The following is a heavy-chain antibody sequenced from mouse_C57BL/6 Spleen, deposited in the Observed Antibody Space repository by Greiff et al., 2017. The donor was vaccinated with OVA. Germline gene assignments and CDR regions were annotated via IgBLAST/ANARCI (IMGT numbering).Heavy chain of an antibody. CDR1: GFTFSDYG. CDR3: ARSTLLYYFDY. CDR2: ISSGSSTI. Sequence: EVKLMESGGGLVKPGGSLKLSCAASGFTFSDYGMHWVRQAPEKGLEWVAYISSGSSTIYYADTVKGRFTISRDNAKNTLFLQMTSLRSEDTAMYYCARSTLLYYFDYWGQGTTLTVSS. J-gene: IGHJ2*01. V-gene: IGHV5-17*01. D-gene: IGHD4-1*02.